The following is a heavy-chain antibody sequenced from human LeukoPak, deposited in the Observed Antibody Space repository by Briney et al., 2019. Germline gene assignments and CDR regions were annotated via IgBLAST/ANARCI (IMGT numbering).Heavy chain of an antibody. CDR1: GFTFSNHG. CDR3: AKDDAWLRFGE. J-gene: IGHJ4*02. D-gene: IGHD3-10*01. V-gene: IGHV3-23*01. Sequence: SGGSLRLSSAASGFTFSNHGTNWVRQAPGKGLEWVSGISPSGDITYYADSVKGRSTISRDNSKNTLYLEVISLTAEDTAVYYCAKDDAWLRFGEWSQGTLVTVSS. CDR2: ISPSGDIT.